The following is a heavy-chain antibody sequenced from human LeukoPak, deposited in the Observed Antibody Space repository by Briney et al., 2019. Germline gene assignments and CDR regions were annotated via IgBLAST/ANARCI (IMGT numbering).Heavy chain of an antibody. D-gene: IGHD4-17*01. CDR3: ARGRGDYSFDI. V-gene: IGHV1-2*02. Sequence: ASVKVSCKASGYTFTGYYMHWVRQAPGQGLEWMGWINCNSGGTNYAQKFQGRVTMTRDTSITTVYMELSSLRSDDTAVYYCARGRGDYSFDIWGQGTTVTVSS. J-gene: IGHJ3*02. CDR2: INCNSGGT. CDR1: GYTFTGYY.